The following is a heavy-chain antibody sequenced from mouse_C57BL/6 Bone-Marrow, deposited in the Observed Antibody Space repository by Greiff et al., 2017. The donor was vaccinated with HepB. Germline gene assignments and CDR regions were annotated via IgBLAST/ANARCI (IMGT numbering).Heavy chain of an antibody. CDR2: IYPRSGNT. V-gene: IGHV1-81*01. CDR3: ARRGVATDMDY. D-gene: IGHD1-1*02. CDR1: GYTFTSYG. J-gene: IGHJ4*01. Sequence: QVQLKESGAELARPGASVKLSCKASGYTFTSYGISWVKQRTGQGLEWIGEIYPRSGNTYYNEKFKGKATLTADKSSSTAYMELRSLTSEDSAVYFCARRGVATDMDYWGQGTSVTVSS.